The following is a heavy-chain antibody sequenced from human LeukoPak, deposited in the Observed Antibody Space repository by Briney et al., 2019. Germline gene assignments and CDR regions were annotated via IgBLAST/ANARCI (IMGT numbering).Heavy chain of an antibody. J-gene: IGHJ6*03. D-gene: IGHD2-2*01. V-gene: IGHV3-73*01. CDR2: IRSKANSYAT. CDR3: TRSVVVPAATYYYYYYMDV. CDR1: GFTFSGSA. Sequence: PGGSLKLSSAASGFTFSGSAMHWVRQASGKGLEWVGRIRSKANSYATAYAASVKGRFTISRDDSKNTAYLQMNSLKTEDTAVYYCTRSVVVPAATYYYYYYMDVWGKGTTVTVSS.